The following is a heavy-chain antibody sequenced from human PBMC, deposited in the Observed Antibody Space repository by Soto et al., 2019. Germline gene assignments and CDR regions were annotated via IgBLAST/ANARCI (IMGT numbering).Heavy chain of an antibody. D-gene: IGHD6-13*01. CDR3: ARDLAPGIAAAGFDY. Sequence: GGSLRLSCAASGFTFSSYSMNWVRQAPGKGLEWVSSISSSSSYIYYADSVKGRFTISRDNAKNSPYLQMNSLRAEDTAVYYCARDLAPGIAAAGFDYWGQGTLVTVSS. J-gene: IGHJ4*02. CDR1: GFTFSSYS. CDR2: ISSSSSYI. V-gene: IGHV3-21*01.